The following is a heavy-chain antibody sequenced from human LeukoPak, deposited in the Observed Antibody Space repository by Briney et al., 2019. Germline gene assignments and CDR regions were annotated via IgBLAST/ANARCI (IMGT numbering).Heavy chain of an antibody. V-gene: IGHV1-69*04. CDR3: AREGLRSFKWFDP. J-gene: IGHJ5*02. D-gene: IGHD3-16*01. CDR1: GGSFSSCV. Sequence: SVKVSCKASGGSFSSCVISWVGQAPGQGLEWMGRSSPIFGIANYAQKFQGRVTNTADKSTSTAYTELSSLRSEDTPVYYSAREGLRSFKWFDPWGQGTLVTVSS. CDR2: SSPIFGIA.